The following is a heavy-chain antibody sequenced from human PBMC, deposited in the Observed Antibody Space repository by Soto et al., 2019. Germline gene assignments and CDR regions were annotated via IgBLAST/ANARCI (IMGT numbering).Heavy chain of an antibody. CDR1: GFTFSSYW. CDR3: ARDSVRGDYDSRGYFTALDY. V-gene: IGHV3-7*01. D-gene: IGHD3-22*01. Sequence: GGSLRLSCAASGFTFSSYWMSWVRQAPGKGLEWVANIKEDGSEKYYVDSVKGRFTISRDNAKNSLSLQMSSLRADDTAVYYCARDSVRGDYDSRGYFTALDYWGQGNLVTVSS. J-gene: IGHJ4*02. CDR2: IKEDGSEK.